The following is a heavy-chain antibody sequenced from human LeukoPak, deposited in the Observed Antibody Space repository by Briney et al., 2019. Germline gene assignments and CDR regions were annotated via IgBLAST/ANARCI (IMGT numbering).Heavy chain of an antibody. V-gene: IGHV3-30*02. CDR2: IRYDGSNK. D-gene: IGHD3-9*01. CDR1: GFTFSSYG. CDR3: ARGAPLYDWLFFLDY. J-gene: IGHJ4*02. Sequence: PGGSLRLSCAASGFTFSSYGMHWVRQAPGKGLEWVAFIRYDGSNKYYADSVKGRFTISRDNSKNTLYLQMNSLRAEDTTVYYCARGAPLYDWLFFLDYWGQGTLVTVSS.